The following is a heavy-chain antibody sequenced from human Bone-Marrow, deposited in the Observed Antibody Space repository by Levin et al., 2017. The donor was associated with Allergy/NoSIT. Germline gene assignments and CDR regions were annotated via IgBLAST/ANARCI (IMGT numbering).Heavy chain of an antibody. J-gene: IGHJ3*02. CDR1: GGSISSGIYF. Sequence: SETLSLTCTVSGGSISSGIYFWSWIRHLPGKGLEWIGYVSYSGITFYNPSLKSRVTISVDTSKKLFSLNLSSVTAADTAVYYCARGITIFGVVLAVNDAFDIWGQGTMVTVPS. CDR3: ARGITIFGVVLAVNDAFDI. V-gene: IGHV4-31*03. CDR2: VSYSGIT. D-gene: IGHD3-3*01.